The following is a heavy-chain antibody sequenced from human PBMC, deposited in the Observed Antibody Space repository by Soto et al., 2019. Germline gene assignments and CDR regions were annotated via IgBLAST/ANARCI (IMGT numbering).Heavy chain of an antibody. CDR3: ARERYYDSSGLYLLEFDY. Sequence: QVQLVQSGAEVKKPGSSVKVSCKASGGTFSSYAISWVRQAPGQGLEWMGGIIPILGTANYAQKFQGRVTITADESTNTAYMELSSLRSDDTAVYYCARERYYDSSGLYLLEFDYWGQGTLVTVSS. CDR2: IIPILGTA. V-gene: IGHV1-69*01. CDR1: GGTFSSYA. D-gene: IGHD3-22*01. J-gene: IGHJ4*02.